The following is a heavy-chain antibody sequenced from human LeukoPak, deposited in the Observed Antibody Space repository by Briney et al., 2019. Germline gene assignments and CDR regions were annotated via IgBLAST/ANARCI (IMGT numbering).Heavy chain of an antibody. CDR1: GFTFSSYS. V-gene: IGHV3-23*01. J-gene: IGHJ4*02. D-gene: IGHD3-22*01. CDR2: ISGSGGST. CDR3: AALYYYDSSFDY. Sequence: PGGSLRLSCAASGFTFSSYSMNWVRQAPGKGLEWVSAISGSGGSTYYADSVKGRFTISRDNSKNTLYLQMNSLRAEDTAVYYCAALYYYDSSFDYWGQGTLVTVSS.